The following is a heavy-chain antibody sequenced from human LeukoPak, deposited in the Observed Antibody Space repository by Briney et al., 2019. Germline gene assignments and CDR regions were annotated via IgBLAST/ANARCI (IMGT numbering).Heavy chain of an antibody. D-gene: IGHD3-22*01. CDR2: ISGSGGST. J-gene: IGHJ4*02. Sequence: GGSLSLSQVASGLPYSKYDKSCARQAPGKGLEWVSGISGSGGSTYHADSVKGRFTISRDTSKNTLYLQMNSLRAEYTAVYYCAKCLDSSGYFDYWGQGTLVTVSS. CDR1: GLPYSKYD. CDR3: AKCLDSSGYFDY. V-gene: IGHV3-23*01.